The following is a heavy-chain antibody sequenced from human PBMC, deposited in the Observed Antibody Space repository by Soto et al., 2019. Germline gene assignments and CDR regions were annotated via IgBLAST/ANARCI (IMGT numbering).Heavy chain of an antibody. Sequence: EVQLVESGGGLVQPGGSLRLSCVVSGFSVSSNSMTWVRQTPGKGLEWISVIYSGGSTYYADSVKGRFTISRDNSKNTLSLQMNSLRAEDTAVYYCARESSGNYYYDYWGQGTLVTVSS. CDR2: IYSGGST. J-gene: IGHJ4*02. D-gene: IGHD1-26*01. CDR1: GFSVSSNS. V-gene: IGHV3-53*01. CDR3: ARESSGNYYYDY.